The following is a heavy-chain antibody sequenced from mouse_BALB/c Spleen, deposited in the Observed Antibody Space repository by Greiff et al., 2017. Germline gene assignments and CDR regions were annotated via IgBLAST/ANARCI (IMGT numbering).Heavy chain of an antibody. D-gene: IGHD2-3*01. Sequence: QVQLQQSGPQLVRPGASVKISCKASGYSFTSYWMHWVKQRPGQGLEWIGMIDPSDSETRLNQKFKDKATLTVDKSSSTAYMQLSSPTSEDSAVYYCARGPMGYSYAMDCWGQGTSVTVSA. CDR3: ARGPMGYSYAMDC. CDR2: IDPSDSET. V-gene: IGHV1S127*01. J-gene: IGHJ4*01. CDR1: GYSFTSYW.